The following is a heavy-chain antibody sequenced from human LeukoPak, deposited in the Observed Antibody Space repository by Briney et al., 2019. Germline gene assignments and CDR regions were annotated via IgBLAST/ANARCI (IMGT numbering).Heavy chain of an antibody. J-gene: IGHJ3*01. Sequence: GGSLRLSCAASGFTFSNYAMTWVRQAPGKGLGWVSGISASGGTTYYADSVRGRFTISRDNSKNTLFLQMNSLRAEDTAVYYCAKRPRDSTGYYLGAFDFWGLGTMVTVSS. CDR3: AKRPRDSTGYYLGAFDF. CDR1: GFTFSNYA. D-gene: IGHD3-22*01. V-gene: IGHV3-23*01. CDR2: ISASGGTT.